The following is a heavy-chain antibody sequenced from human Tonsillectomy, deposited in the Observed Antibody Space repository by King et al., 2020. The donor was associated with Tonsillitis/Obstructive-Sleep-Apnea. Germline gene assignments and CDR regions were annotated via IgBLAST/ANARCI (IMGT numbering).Heavy chain of an antibody. CDR2: ISSNGGST. CDR1: GFTFSSYA. CDR3: VKELSSSDYEYYYYYGMDV. D-gene: IGHD3-16*01. V-gene: IGHV3-64D*06. J-gene: IGHJ6*02. Sequence: VQLVESGGGLVQPGGSLRLSCSASGFTFSSYAMHWVRQAPGKGLEYVSAISSNGGSTYYADSVKGRFTISRDNSKNTLYLKMSSLRAEDTAVYYSVKELSSSDYEYYYYYGMDVWGQGTTVTVSS.